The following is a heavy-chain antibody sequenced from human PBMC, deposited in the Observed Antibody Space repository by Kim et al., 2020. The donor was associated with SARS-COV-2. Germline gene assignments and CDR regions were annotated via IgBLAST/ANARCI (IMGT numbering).Heavy chain of an antibody. CDR1: GFTFGGYE. D-gene: IGHD6-19*01. Sequence: GGSLRLSCATSGFTFGGYEMNWVCQAPGKGLEWVAYITSSGTRKAYADSVDGRFSIFRDNAKNSLFLQMHSLIAAATAVYYCTTDNLSVADFDPSGQCTL. CDR3: TTDNLSVADFDP. J-gene: IGHJ5*02. V-gene: IGHV3-48*03. CDR2: ITSSGTRK.